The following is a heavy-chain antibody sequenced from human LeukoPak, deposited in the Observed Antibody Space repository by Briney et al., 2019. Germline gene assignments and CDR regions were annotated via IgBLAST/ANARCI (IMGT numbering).Heavy chain of an antibody. CDR2: IKQDGSEK. V-gene: IGHV3-7*01. D-gene: IGHD3-22*01. CDR3: ARDSYEDSSGYYYSDY. J-gene: IGHJ4*02. Sequence: PGGSLRLSCAASGFTVSSNYMSWVRQAPGKGLEWVANIKQDGSEKYYVDSVKGRFTISRDNAKNSLYLQMNSLRAEDTAVYYCARDSYEDSSGYYYSDYWGQGTLVTVSS. CDR1: GFTVSSNY.